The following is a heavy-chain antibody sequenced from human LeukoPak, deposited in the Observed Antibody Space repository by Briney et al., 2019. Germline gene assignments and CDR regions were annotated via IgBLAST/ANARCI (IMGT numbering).Heavy chain of an antibody. CDR2: IYSSGST. CDR1: GGSIRSYY. V-gene: IGHV4-59*01. CDR3: ARADYGVNSGFRGLFDY. J-gene: IGHJ4*02. D-gene: IGHD4-23*01. Sequence: SETLSLTCTVSGGSIRSYYWSWIRQPPGKGLEWIGYIYSSGSTNYNPSLKSRVTISVDTSMNQFSLKLSSVTAADTAVYYCARADYGVNSGFRGLFDYWGQGTLVTVSS.